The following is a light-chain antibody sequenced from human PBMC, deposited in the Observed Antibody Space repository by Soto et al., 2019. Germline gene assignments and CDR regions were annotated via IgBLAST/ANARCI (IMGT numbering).Light chain of an antibody. CDR2: DAS. J-gene: IGKJ5*01. V-gene: IGKV3-20*01. CDR1: QSVYSN. CDR3: QQYGSSPPIT. Sequence: EMEMTQSPATLSLAAGERVTLSCSPSQSVYSNLAWYQQKPRQAPRLLIYDASTRATGIPARFSGSGSGTAFTLTISRLEPEDFAVYYCQQYGSSPPITFGQGTRLEIK.